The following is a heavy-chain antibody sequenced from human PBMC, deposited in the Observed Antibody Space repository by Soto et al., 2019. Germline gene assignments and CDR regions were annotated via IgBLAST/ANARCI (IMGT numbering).Heavy chain of an antibody. D-gene: IGHD2-21*01. CDR3: ARGGISHWAYFYYMDV. Sequence: SETLSLTCTVSGGSISSDYYHWTWIRQSPERGLEWIGYIHHIGSILYNLSLKSRVTMSVDTSKNQFSLTLNSVTAADTATYYCARGGISHWAYFYYMDVWDRGTTVTVS. J-gene: IGHJ6*03. V-gene: IGHV4-30-4*08. CDR2: IHHIGSI. CDR1: GGSISSDYYH.